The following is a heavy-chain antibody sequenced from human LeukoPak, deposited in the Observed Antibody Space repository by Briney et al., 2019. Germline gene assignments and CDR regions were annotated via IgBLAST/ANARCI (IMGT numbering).Heavy chain of an antibody. CDR2: ISPDGGEK. CDR3: VRVGTSFDI. Sequence: GGSLRLSCAASGFSFEDYGMHWVRHVPGKGLEWVATISPDGGEKNYVDSVKGRFTISRDNAKNSLYLQMNYLTTEDTAVYYCVRVGTSFDIWGQGTMVTVSS. V-gene: IGHV3-7*01. D-gene: IGHD7-27*01. J-gene: IGHJ3*02. CDR1: GFSFEDYG.